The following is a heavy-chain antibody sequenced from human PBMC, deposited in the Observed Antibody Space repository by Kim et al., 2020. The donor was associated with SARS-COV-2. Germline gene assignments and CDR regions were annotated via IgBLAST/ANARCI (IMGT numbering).Heavy chain of an antibody. CDR2: IYHSGST. CDR1: GGSISSSNW. V-gene: IGHV4-4*02. CDR3: ARGGYCSGGSCYSRHRWFDP. D-gene: IGHD2-15*01. Sequence: SETLSLTCAVSGGSISSSNWWSWVRQPPGKGLEWIGEIYHSGSTNYNPSLKSRVTISVDKSKNQFSLKLSSVTAADTAVYYCARGGYCSGGSCYSRHRWFDPWGQGTLVTVSS. J-gene: IGHJ5*02.